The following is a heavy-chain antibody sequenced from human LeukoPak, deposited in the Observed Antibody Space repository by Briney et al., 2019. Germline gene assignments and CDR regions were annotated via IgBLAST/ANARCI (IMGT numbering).Heavy chain of an antibody. CDR3: ARATTATYGGLLGY. Sequence: GGSLRLSCAASGFSFSSYNMNWARQAPGKGLEWVSSISSSSTYIYYADSVKGRFTISRDNAKNSLYLQMNSLRAEDTAAYYCARATTATYGGLLGYWGQGTLVTVSS. J-gene: IGHJ4*02. CDR1: GFSFSSYN. D-gene: IGHD4-17*01. V-gene: IGHV3-21*01. CDR2: ISSSSTYI.